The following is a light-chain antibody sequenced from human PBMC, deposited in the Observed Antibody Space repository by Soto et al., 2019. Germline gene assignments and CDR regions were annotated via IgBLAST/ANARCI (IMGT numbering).Light chain of an antibody. CDR3: QQRSSCPLT. Sequence: EIVMTQSPATLSVSPGERATLSCRASQSVYNNLAWYQQKPGQAPRLLIYGASTRATGIPARFSGSGSGTEFTLTISSLQSEDFAVYYCQQRSSCPLTFGGGTKVDIK. J-gene: IGKJ4*01. CDR1: QSVYNN. V-gene: IGKV3-15*01. CDR2: GAS.